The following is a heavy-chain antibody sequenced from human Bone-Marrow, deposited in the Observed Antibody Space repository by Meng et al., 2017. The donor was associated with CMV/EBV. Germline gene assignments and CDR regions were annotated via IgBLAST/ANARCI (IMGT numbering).Heavy chain of an antibody. J-gene: IGHJ4*02. CDR3: ARLDSGGYYYSPY. Sequence: KVSCKGSGYSFTTYWIGWVRQMAGKGLEWMGIIHPGDSDTRYSPSFQGQVTISADKSITTAYLQWSSLKASDTAMYYCARLDSGGYYYSPYWGQGTLVTVSS. V-gene: IGHV5-51*01. CDR2: IHPGDSDT. D-gene: IGHD3-22*01. CDR1: GYSFTTYW.